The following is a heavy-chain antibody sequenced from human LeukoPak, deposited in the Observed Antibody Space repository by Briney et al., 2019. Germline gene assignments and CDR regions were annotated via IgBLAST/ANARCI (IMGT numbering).Heavy chain of an antibody. CDR3: ARHISDCGGDCPFDY. J-gene: IGHJ4*02. V-gene: IGHV5-51*01. Sequence: GESLKISCHGSGYRFTSYWIGWVRQMPGKGLEWMGMIYPGDSDTIYSPSFQGHVTISADKSISTAYLQWNSLKASDTAMYYCARHISDCGGDCPFDYWGQGTLVTVSS. D-gene: IGHD2-21*02. CDR2: IYPGDSDT. CDR1: GYRFTSYW.